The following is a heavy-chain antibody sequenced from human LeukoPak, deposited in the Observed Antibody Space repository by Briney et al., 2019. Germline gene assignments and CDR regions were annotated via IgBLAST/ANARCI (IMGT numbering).Heavy chain of an antibody. V-gene: IGHV1-69*13. D-gene: IGHD3-10*01. CDR2: IIPIFGTA. J-gene: IGHJ6*02. CDR1: GGTFISYA. Sequence: ASVKVSCKASGGTFISYAISWVRQAPGQGLEWMGGIIPIFGTANYAQKFQGRVTITADESTSTAYMELSSLRSEDTAVYYCASSVAYGSGSPFDYYYGMDVWGQGTTVTVSS. CDR3: ASSVAYGSGSPFDYYYGMDV.